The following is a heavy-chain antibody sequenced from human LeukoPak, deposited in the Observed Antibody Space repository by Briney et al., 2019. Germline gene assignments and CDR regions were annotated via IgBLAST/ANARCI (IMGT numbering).Heavy chain of an antibody. D-gene: IGHD6-13*01. J-gene: IGHJ5*02. CDR3: ARDSIAAAGTDWFDP. CDR2: INAGNGNT. Sequence: GASVKVSCKASGYTFTSYAMHWVRQAPGQRLEWMGWINAGNGNTKYSQKFQGRVTITRDTSASTAYMELCSLRSEDTAVYYCARDSIAAAGTDWFDPWGQGTLVTVSS. CDR1: GYTFTSYA. V-gene: IGHV1-3*01.